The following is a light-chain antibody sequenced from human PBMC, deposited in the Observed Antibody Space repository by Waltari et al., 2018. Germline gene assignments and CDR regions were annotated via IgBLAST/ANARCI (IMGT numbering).Light chain of an antibody. CDR1: SGSVSTDYY. CDR2: NTT. CDR3: ALFLGSGNVV. V-gene: IGLV8-61*01. J-gene: IGLJ2*01. Sequence: QTVVTQEPSFSVSPGGTVTLTCGLNSGSVSTDYYVSWYQQTPGHTPRTLIYNTTSRSSGVPDRFSGSILGNKAALTITGAQADDESDYYCALFLGSGNVVFGRGTKVTVL.